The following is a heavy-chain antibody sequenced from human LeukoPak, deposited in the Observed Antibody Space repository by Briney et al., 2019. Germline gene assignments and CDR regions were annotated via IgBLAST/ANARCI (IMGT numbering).Heavy chain of an antibody. CDR3: ARRRQICQPLCYYYLDV. J-gene: IGHJ6*03. V-gene: IGHV4-59*08. CDR1: GDSMKSYF. Sequence: SGTLSLTCSVAGDSMKSYFWAWIRQPPGRGLEWIGFIYYSGSASNYSPSLQSRVTMSADTSKNQFSLKLTSMTAADSATYYCARRRQICQPLCYYYLDVWGKGTTVTVSS. D-gene: IGHD2-15*01. CDR2: IYYSGSA.